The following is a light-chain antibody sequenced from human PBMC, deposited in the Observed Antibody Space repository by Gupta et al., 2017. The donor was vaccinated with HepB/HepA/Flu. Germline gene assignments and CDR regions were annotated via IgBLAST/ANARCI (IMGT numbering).Light chain of an antibody. CDR2: TND. CDR3: ESWDDSIKVRV. V-gene: IGLV1-44*01. Sequence: QSVLTQPPSISGIPGQPVTITCSGSTSNIESNTVDWYQQLPGAAPKLLIYTNDQRPSGVPGRFSGSRSGTSASLAISGLQSGDEADYYCESWDDSIKVRVFGRGTKLTVL. CDR1: TSNIESNT. J-gene: IGLJ3*02.